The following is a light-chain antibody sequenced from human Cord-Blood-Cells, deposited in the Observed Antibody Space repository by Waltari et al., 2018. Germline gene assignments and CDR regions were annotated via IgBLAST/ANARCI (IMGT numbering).Light chain of an antibody. J-gene: IGLJ2*01. CDR3: NSRDSSGNHVV. V-gene: IGLV3-19*01. CDR1: SLRSYY. Sequence: SSELTQDPAVSVALGQKVRITSQRDSLRSYYATWYQQKPGQAPVLVIYGKNNRPSGIPDRFSGSSSGNTASLTITGAQAEGEADYYCNSRDSSGNHVVFGGGTKLTVL. CDR2: GKN.